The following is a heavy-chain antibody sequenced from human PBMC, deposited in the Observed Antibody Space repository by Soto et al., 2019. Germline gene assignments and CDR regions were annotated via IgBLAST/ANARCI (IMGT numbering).Heavy chain of an antibody. CDR2: INAGNGNT. CDR3: ARDGDYGSGVSCYWFAP. CDR1: GYTFTSYA. J-gene: IGHJ5*02. Sequence: QVQLVQSGAEVKKPGASVKVSCKASGYTFTSYAMHWVRQAPGQRLEWMGWINAGNGNTKYSQKFQGRVTITRDTSASTAYMELSSLRSEDTAVYSCARDGDYGSGVSCYWFAPWGQGTLVAVSS. V-gene: IGHV1-3*01. D-gene: IGHD2-15*01.